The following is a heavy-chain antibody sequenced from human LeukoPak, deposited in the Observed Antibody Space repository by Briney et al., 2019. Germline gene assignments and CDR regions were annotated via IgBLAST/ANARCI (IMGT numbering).Heavy chain of an antibody. D-gene: IGHD3-22*01. Sequence: PGGSLRLSCAASGFTFSSYSMNWDRQAPGKGLEWVSYISSSSSTIYYADSVKGRFTISRDNAKNSLYLQMNSLRAEDTAVYFCARDPRTHYYDSSGPFDYWGQGTLVTVSS. CDR1: GFTFSSYS. V-gene: IGHV3-48*01. J-gene: IGHJ4*02. CDR3: ARDPRTHYYDSSGPFDY. CDR2: ISSSSSTI.